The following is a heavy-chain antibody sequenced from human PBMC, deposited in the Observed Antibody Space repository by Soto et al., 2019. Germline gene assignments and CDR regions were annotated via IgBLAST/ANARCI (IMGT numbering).Heavy chain of an antibody. V-gene: IGHV3-21*01. CDR3: ARVVDYYDPGYDCDKDV. D-gene: IGHD3-22*01. CDR2: ISSSTSYI. CDR1: GFTFSSYS. Sequence: EVQLVESGGGLVKPGGSLRLSCAASGFTFSSYSMNWVRQAPGKGLEWVSSISSSTSYIYYADSVKGRFTISRDNANDSMYLQMNSLRAEDTAVYYCARVVDYYDPGYDCDKDVWGQGTTVTVSS. J-gene: IGHJ6*02.